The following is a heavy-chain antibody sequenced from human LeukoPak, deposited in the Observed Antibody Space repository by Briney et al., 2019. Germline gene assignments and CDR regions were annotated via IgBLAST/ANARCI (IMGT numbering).Heavy chain of an antibody. D-gene: IGHD6-13*01. Sequence: GGSLRLSCAASGFTFSDYSLNWVRQAPGKGLEWVSCISGDSRYIYYADSLKGRSTISRDNAQNSLYLHMNNLRDEDTAVYYCARGPFSSSWSEFDYWGQGTLVTVSS. V-gene: IGHV3-21*06. CDR2: ISGDSRYI. CDR1: GFTFSDYS. J-gene: IGHJ4*02. CDR3: ARGPFSSSWSEFDY.